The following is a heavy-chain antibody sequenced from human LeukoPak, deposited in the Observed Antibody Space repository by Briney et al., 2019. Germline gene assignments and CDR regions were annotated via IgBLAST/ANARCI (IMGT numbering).Heavy chain of an antibody. Sequence: PSQTLSLTCTVSGGSISSGDYYWSWIRQPPGKGLEWIVYIYYSGSTYYNPSLKSRVTMSVDTSKNQFSLKLSSVTAADTAVYYCARELTYADYGGQGTLVTVSA. D-gene: IGHD4/OR15-4a*01. CDR1: GGSISSGDYY. CDR2: IYYSGST. CDR3: ARELTYADY. V-gene: IGHV4-30-4*01. J-gene: IGHJ4*02.